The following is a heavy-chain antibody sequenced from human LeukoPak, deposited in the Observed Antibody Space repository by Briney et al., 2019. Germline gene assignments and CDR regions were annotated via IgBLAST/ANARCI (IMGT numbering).Heavy chain of an antibody. CDR1: GYTFTGYY. CDR2: INPNSGGT. Sequence: ASVKVSCKASGYTFTGYYMHWVRQAPGQGLEWMGRINPNSGGTNYAQKFQDRVTMTRDTSISTAYMELSRLRSDDTAVYYCARQKGGSSFHNLDYWGQGTLVTVSS. D-gene: IGHD6-13*01. V-gene: IGHV1-2*06. J-gene: IGHJ4*02. CDR3: ARQKGGSSFHNLDY.